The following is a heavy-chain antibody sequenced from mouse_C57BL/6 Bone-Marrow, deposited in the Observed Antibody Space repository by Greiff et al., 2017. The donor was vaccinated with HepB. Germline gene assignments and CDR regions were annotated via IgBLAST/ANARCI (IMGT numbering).Heavy chain of an antibody. CDR2: IDPSDSYT. J-gene: IGHJ1*03. D-gene: IGHD2-2*01. CDR3: ARGGWGLPSFDV. Sequence: QVQLQQPGAELVMPGASVKLSCKASGYTFPSYWMHWVKQRPGQGLEWIGEIDPSDSYTNYNQKFKGKSTLTVDKSSSTAYMQLSSLTSEDSAVYYCARGGWGLPSFDVWGTGTTVTVSS. CDR1: GYTFPSYW. V-gene: IGHV1-69*01.